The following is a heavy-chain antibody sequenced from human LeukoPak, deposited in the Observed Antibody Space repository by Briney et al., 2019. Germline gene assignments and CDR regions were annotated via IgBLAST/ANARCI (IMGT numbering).Heavy chain of an antibody. V-gene: IGHV4-39*01. CDR3: ARPYDSSGYYRPWDYMDV. D-gene: IGHD3-22*01. J-gene: IGHJ6*03. CDR2: IYYTGNT. CDR1: GVSISSSYSY. Sequence: SETLSLTCTVSGVSISSSYSYWGWIRQPPGMGLEWIGSIYYTGNTYYNASLKSQVSISIDTSKNQFSLKLTSVTAADTAVYYCARPYDSSGYYRPWDYMDVWGKGTTVTVSS.